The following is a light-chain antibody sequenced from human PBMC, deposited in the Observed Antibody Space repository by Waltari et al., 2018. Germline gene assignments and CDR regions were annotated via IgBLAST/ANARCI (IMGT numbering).Light chain of an antibody. CDR1: QSISSW. J-gene: IGKJ4*01. CDR3: QQRNNWPLT. V-gene: IGKV1-5*01. CDR2: DAS. Sequence: DIQMTQSPSTLSASVGDRVTITCRASQSISSWLAWYQQKPGKAPKLLIYDASSLESGVPSRFSGSGSGTEFTLTISSLEPEDFAVYYCQQRNNWPLTFGGGTKVEIK.